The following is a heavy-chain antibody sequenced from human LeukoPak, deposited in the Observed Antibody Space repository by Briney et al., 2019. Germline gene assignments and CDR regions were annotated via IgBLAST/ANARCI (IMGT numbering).Heavy chain of an antibody. Sequence: ASVKVSCKPSGYTFTGYYMNWVRQAPGQGLEWMGWINSDSGFTKYAQKFQGRVTMTRDTAITTVYMDLTRLTSDDTAVYYCARSFDMKEFDPWGQGTLVTVSS. J-gene: IGHJ5*02. CDR3: ARSFDMKEFDP. CDR2: INSDSGFT. CDR1: GYTFTGYY. V-gene: IGHV1-2*02. D-gene: IGHD3-9*01.